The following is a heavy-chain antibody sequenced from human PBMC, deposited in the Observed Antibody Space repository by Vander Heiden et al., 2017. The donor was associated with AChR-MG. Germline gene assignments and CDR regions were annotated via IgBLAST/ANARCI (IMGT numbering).Heavy chain of an antibody. CDR1: GFTFSDHH. D-gene: IGHD2-15*01. CDR3: TRVTSGGLAYHTWADDY. Sequence: DVELVESGGGLVQPGGSLRLCCVASGFTFSDHHMDWGRQAPGKGLEWVGRIRNKANSYTTEYAASVKDRFTISRDDSKNSLNLQMTSLKTEDTAVYYCTRVTSGGLAYHTWADDYWGQGTLVAVSS. V-gene: IGHV3-72*01. CDR2: IRNKANSYTT. J-gene: IGHJ4*02.